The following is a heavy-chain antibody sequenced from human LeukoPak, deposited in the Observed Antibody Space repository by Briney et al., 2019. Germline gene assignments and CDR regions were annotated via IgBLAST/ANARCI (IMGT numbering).Heavy chain of an antibody. CDR3: ARVGYCSSTTCYGIDY. CDR2: IYTSGST. Sequence: TSETLSLTCTVSGVSISSGSYYWSWIRQPAGKGLEWIGRIYTSGSTNYNPSLKSRVTISVDKSKNQFSLKLSSVTAADTAVYYCARVGYCSSTTCYGIDYWGQGTLVTVSS. J-gene: IGHJ4*02. V-gene: IGHV4-61*02. CDR1: GVSISSGSYY. D-gene: IGHD2-2*03.